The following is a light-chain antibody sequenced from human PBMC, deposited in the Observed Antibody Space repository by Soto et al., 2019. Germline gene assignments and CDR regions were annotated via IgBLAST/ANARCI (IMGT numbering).Light chain of an antibody. CDR2: KAS. CDR3: QQYNTYPLS. CDR1: QSISTW. Sequence: DIQMTQSPSTLSASVGDRVTITCRASQSISTWLAWYQQKPGKAPKLLIYKASNLEGGVPSRFSGSGSGTEFTITINSLQPDDCATYYCQQYNTYPLSFGGGTTVDIK. V-gene: IGKV1-5*03. J-gene: IGKJ4*01.